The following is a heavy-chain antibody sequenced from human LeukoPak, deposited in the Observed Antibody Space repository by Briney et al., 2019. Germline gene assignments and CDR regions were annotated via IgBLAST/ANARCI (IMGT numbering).Heavy chain of an antibody. Sequence: ASVKVSCKASGYTFTSYDINWVRQATGQGLEWMGWMNPTSGNTGYAQKFQGRVTITRNTSVSTAYMELSSLRSEDTAVYYCARGTLTTQIRAILGYYMDVWGQGTLVTVSS. V-gene: IGHV1-8*03. D-gene: IGHD4-17*01. CDR1: GYTFTSYD. CDR2: MNPTSGNT. CDR3: ARGTLTTQIRAILGYYMDV. J-gene: IGHJ4*02.